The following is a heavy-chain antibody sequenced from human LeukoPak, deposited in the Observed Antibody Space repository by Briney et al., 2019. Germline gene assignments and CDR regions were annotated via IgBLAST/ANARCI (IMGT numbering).Heavy chain of an antibody. CDR1: GYTFTSYG. D-gene: IGHD1-26*01. V-gene: IGHV1-18*01. CDR2: ISSYNGNT. CDR3: ARGREPPYDY. J-gene: IGHJ4*02. Sequence: ASVTVSCKASGYTFTSYGISWVRQAPGQGLEWMGWISSYNGNTNFAQKLQGRVTMTTDTSTSKAYMELRSLTSDNTAVYYCARGREPPYDYWGQGTLVTVSS.